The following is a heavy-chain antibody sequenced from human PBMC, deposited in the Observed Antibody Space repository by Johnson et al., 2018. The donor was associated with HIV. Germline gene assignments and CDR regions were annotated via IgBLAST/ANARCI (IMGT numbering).Heavy chain of an antibody. J-gene: IGHJ3*02. CDR2: IKQDGSEK. CDR1: GFTFSSYW. V-gene: IGHV3-7*01. D-gene: IGHD2-21*02. Sequence: VQLVESGGGLVQPGGSLRLSCAAPGFTFSSYWMSWVRQAPGKGLEWVANIKQDGSEKYYVDSVKGRFTLSRDNAKNSLYLRINSLRAEDTAVYYCARDDNLGVWYSDAFDIWGQGTVVTVSS. CDR3: ARDDNLGVWYSDAFDI.